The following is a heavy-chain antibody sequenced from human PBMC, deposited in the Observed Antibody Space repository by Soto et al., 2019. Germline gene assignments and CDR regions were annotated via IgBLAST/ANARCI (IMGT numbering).Heavy chain of an antibody. V-gene: IGHV1-69*01. CDR3: ASGASLWSPYVFDS. CDR1: EGTFNSYA. Sequence: QAQVVQSGAEVRKPGSSVKLSCKASEGTFNSYAIAWVRQAPGQGLEWMGGIIPYYNTLNYAQKFQDRVTITADDATTTVYMELTSLRSDVKSVYVCASGASLWSPYVFDSWGQVNLVTVPS. J-gene: IGHJ4*02. D-gene: IGHD2-2*01. CDR2: IIPYYNTL.